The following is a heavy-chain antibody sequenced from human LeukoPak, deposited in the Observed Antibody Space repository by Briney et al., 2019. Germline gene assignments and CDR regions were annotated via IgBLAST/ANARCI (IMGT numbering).Heavy chain of an antibody. D-gene: IGHD5-18*01. J-gene: IGHJ4*02. CDR1: GFSFSSYA. CDR2: ISGSGGST. V-gene: IGHV3-23*01. Sequence: PGGSLRLSCAASGFSFSSYAMSWVRQAPGKGLVWVSAISGSGGSTYYADSVKGRFTISRDNSKNTLYLQMNSLRAEDTAVYFCAKEAVDTAVGVPHYFDYWGQGTLVTVSS. CDR3: AKEAVDTAVGVPHYFDY.